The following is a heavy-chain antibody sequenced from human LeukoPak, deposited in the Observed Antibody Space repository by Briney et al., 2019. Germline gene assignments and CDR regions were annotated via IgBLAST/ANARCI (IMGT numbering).Heavy chain of an antibody. J-gene: IGHJ6*03. CDR1: GGSISSSSYY. CDR3: ARAIDNYYYYYMDV. Sequence: SETLSLTCTVSGGSISSSSYYWGWIRQPPGKGLEWIGSIYYSGSTYYNPSLKSRVTISVDTSKNQFSLKLSSVTAADTAVYYCARAIDNYYYYYMDVWGKGTTVTISS. V-gene: IGHV4-39*07. CDR2: IYYSGST.